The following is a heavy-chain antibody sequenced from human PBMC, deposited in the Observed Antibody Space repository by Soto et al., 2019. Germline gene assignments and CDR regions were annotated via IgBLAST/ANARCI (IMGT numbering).Heavy chain of an antibody. V-gene: IGHV4-30-4*01. CDR1: GGSISSGDYY. CDR3: ARDTRETVTDSYQYYYYYGMDV. J-gene: IGHJ6*02. CDR2: IYYSGST. D-gene: IGHD2-2*01. Sequence: SSETLSLTCTVSGGSISSGDYYWSWIRQPPGKGLEWIGYIYYSGSTYYNPSLKSRVTISVDTSKNQFSLKLSSVTAADTAVYYCARDTRETVTDSYQYYYYYGMDVWGQGTTVTVSS.